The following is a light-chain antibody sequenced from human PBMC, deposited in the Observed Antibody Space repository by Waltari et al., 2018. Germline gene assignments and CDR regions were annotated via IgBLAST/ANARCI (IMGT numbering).Light chain of an antibody. Sequence: QTVLTQPPSTSGAPGQTVTISCSGTQSNVGDKVCSWYQQFPGTVPRLLIYRNDQRPSGVPDRFSGSKSGTSASLAISGLRSEDEADYFCASWDDSPTGRWVFGGGTKVTVL. V-gene: IGLV1-44*01. CDR3: ASWDDSPTGRWV. J-gene: IGLJ3*02. CDR2: RND. CDR1: QSNVGDKV.